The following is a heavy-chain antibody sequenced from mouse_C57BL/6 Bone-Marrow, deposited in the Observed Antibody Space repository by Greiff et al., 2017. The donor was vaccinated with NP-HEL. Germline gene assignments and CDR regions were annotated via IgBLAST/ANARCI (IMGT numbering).Heavy chain of an antibody. D-gene: IGHD1-1*01. CDR3: ARDGSYWYFDV. CDR2: IDPSDSYT. CDR1: GYTFTSYW. J-gene: IGHJ1*03. Sequence: VQLQQPGAELVKPGASVKLSCKASGYTFTSYWMQWVKQRPGQGLEWIGEIDPSDSYTNYNQKFKGKATLTVDTSSSTAYMQLSSLTSEDSAVYYCARDGSYWYFDVWGTGTTVTVSS. V-gene: IGHV1-50*01.